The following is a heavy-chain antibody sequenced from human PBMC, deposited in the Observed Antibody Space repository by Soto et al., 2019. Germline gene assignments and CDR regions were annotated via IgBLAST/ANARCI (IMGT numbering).Heavy chain of an antibody. CDR1: GGSFSGYY. D-gene: IGHD1-26*01. J-gene: IGHJ4*02. V-gene: IGHV4-34*01. Sequence: SETLSLTCAVYGGSFSGYYWSWIRQPPGKGLEWIGEINHSGSTNYNPSLKSRVTISVDASKNQFSLKLNSVTAADTAVYYCARATRVTVSGSYPRDFDYWGQGTLVTVSS. CDR3: ARATRVTVSGSYPRDFDY. CDR2: INHSGST.